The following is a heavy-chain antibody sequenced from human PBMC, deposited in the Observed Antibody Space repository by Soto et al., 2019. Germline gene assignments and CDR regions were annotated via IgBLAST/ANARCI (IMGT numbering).Heavy chain of an antibody. Sequence: SVKVSCKASGGTFSSYAISWVRQAPGQGLEWMGGIIPIFGTANYAQKFQGRVTITADKSTSTAYMELSSLRSEDTAVYYCARARITGGGRYWYFDLWGRGTLVTVSS. CDR2: IIPIFGTA. V-gene: IGHV1-69*06. CDR1: GGTFSSYA. CDR3: ARARITGGGRYWYFDL. D-gene: IGHD3-10*01. J-gene: IGHJ2*01.